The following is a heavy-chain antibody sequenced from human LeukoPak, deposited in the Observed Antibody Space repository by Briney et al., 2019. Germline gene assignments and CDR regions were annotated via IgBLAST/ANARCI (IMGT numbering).Heavy chain of an antibody. Sequence: SETLSLTCTVSGGSISSYYWGWIRQPPGKGLEWIGSIYYSGSTYYNPSLKSRLTISVDTSKNQFSLKLNSVTAADTAVYYCARQDLSWYYFDYWGQGTLVTVSS. V-gene: IGHV4-39*01. CDR3: ARQDLSWYYFDY. J-gene: IGHJ4*02. CDR2: IYYSGST. CDR1: GGSISSYY.